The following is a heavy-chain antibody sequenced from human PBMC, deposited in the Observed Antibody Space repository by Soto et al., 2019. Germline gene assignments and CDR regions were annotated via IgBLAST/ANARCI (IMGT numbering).Heavy chain of an antibody. Sequence: EVQLAESGGGMFQPGGSLRLSCVPSGFTFSSYAMHWVRQAPGKGLKYVSSISSNGGTTYYGNSVKGRFTISRDNSKNTLYLQMGSLRAEDMAVYYCVRRVSGNYDYWGQGTLVTVSS. CDR2: ISSNGGTT. CDR1: GFTFSSYA. J-gene: IGHJ4*02. V-gene: IGHV3-64*01. CDR3: VRRVSGNYDY. D-gene: IGHD1-7*01.